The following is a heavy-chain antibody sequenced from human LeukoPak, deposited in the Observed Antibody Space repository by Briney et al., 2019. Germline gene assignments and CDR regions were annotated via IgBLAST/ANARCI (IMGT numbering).Heavy chain of an antibody. J-gene: IGHJ4*02. D-gene: IGHD2-2*01. CDR3: ARTHQPTRILVPDANGY. V-gene: IGHV3-21*01. CDR2: ISSSSSYI. Sequence: GGSLILSCAASGFTFSSYSMNWVRQAPGKGLELVSSISSSSSYIYYGDSVKGRFTISRDNAKNSLYLQMNSLRAEDTAVYYCARTHQPTRILVPDANGYWGQGTMVTVSS. CDR1: GFTFSSYS.